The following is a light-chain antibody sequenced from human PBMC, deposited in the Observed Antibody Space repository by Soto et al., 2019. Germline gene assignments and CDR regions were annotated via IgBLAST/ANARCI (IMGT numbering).Light chain of an antibody. J-gene: IGKJ3*01. CDR3: QQYDVWPSVT. CDR1: QSVNSN. CDR2: GAS. Sequence: EVVMTQSPPTLSVSPGERATLSCRASQSVNSNLAWYQQKPGQAPRLLIYGASSRATGFPARFSASGSGPEFTLTISSLQSEDFATYYCQQYDVWPSVTFGPGTKVDV. V-gene: IGKV3-15*01.